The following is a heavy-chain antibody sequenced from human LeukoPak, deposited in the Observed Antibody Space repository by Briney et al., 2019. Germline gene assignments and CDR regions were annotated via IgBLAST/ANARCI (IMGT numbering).Heavy chain of an antibody. D-gene: IGHD3-9*01. Sequence: GGSLRLSCAASGFTFSSYAMHWVRQAPGKGLEWVAVISYDGSNKYYADSVKGRFTISRDNSKNTLYLQMNSLRAEDTAVYYCARDALRYFDWLSYFDYWGQGTLVTVSS. V-gene: IGHV3-30-3*01. CDR2: ISYDGSNK. J-gene: IGHJ4*02. CDR3: ARDALRYFDWLSYFDY. CDR1: GFTFSSYA.